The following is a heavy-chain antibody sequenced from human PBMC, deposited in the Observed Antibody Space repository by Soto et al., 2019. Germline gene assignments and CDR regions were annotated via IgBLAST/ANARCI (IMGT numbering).Heavy chain of an antibody. V-gene: IGHV4-59*01. J-gene: IGHJ4*02. D-gene: IGHD2-15*01. Sequence: TSETLSLTCIISGDSTSNYYWSWIRQSPGKGLEWIGYISYSGNTNYNPSLKSRVTISVDTPKDQLSLKVTSVTAADTAMYYCACLRGKRGSTIDYWGQGTQVTVSS. CDR3: ACLRGKRGSTIDY. CDR2: ISYSGNT. CDR1: GDSTSNYY.